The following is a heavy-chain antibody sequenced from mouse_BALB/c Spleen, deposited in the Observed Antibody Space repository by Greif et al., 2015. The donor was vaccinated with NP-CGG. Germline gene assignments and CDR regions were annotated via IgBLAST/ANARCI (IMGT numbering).Heavy chain of an antibody. CDR3: TSPRDGSRGGQYYARDY. Sequence: EVQLQESGTVLARPGASVKMSCKASGYTFTSYRMHWVKQRPGQGLEWIGAIYPGNSDTSYNQKFKGKAKLTAVTSTSTAYMELSSLTNEDSAGYYCTSPRDGSRGGQYYARDYWGQGTSVTVSS. V-gene: IGHV1-5*01. CDR1: GYTFTSYR. CDR2: IYPGNSDT. D-gene: IGHD1-1*01. J-gene: IGHJ4*01.